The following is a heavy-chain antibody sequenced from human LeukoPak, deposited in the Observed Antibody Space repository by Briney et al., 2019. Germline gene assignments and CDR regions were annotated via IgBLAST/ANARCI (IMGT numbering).Heavy chain of an antibody. CDR3: ARDKMVGATLVPFDY. CDR2: ISSSGSAI. D-gene: IGHD1-26*01. Sequence: GGSLRLSCAASGFTFSSYEMKWVRQAPGKGLEWVSYISSSGSAIDYADSVKGRFTISRDNAKNSLYLQMNSLRAEDTAVYYCARDKMVGATLVPFDYWGQGTLVTVSS. J-gene: IGHJ4*02. CDR1: GFTFSSYE. V-gene: IGHV3-48*03.